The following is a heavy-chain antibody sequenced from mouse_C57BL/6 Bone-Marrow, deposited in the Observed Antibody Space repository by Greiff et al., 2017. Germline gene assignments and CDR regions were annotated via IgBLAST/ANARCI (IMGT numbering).Heavy chain of an antibody. V-gene: IGHV14-4*01. CDR3: TTNWDGVDY. CDR2: IDPENGDT. D-gene: IGHD4-1*01. J-gene: IGHJ2*01. CDR1: GFNIKDDY. Sequence: VHVKQSGAELVRPGASVKLSCTASGFNIKDDYMHWVKQRPEQGLEWIGWIDPENGDTEYASKFQGKATITADTSSNTAYLQLSSLTSEDTAVYYCTTNWDGVDYWGRGTTLTVSS.